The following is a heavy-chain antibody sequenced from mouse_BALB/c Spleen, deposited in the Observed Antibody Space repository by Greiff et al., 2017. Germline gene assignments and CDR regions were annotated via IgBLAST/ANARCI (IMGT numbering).Heavy chain of an antibody. V-gene: IGHV5-6-3*01. CDR1: GFTFSSYG. CDR3: ARGGGGWEFYFDY. D-gene: IGHD3-3*01. Sequence: EVQGVESGGGLVQPGGSLKLSCAASGFTFSSYGMSWVRQTPDKRLELVATINSNGGSTYYPDSVKGRFTISRDNAKNTLYLQMSSLKSEDTAMYYCARGGGGWEFYFDYWGQGTTLTVSS. CDR2: INSNGGST. J-gene: IGHJ2*01.